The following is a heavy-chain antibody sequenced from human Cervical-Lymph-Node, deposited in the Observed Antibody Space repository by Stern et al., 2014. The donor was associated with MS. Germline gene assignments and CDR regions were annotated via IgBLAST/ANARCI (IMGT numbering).Heavy chain of an antibody. J-gene: IGHJ4*02. Sequence: VQLLESGAELKKPGSSVEVSCKASGGSLSTYTITWVRQAPGQGLEWMGRIIPALNVANYAQKFQGRLTITADKSTSTAYMEMSSLRSDDTAVYYCAGPAPLDWGQGTLVTVSS. CDR1: GGSLSTYT. CDR2: IIPALNVA. V-gene: IGHV1-69*09. CDR3: AGPAPLD. D-gene: IGHD2-2*01.